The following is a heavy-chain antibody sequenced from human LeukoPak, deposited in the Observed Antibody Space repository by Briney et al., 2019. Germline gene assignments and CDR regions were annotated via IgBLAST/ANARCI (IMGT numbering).Heavy chain of an antibody. D-gene: IGHD3-16*01. V-gene: IGHV1-46*01. CDR2: INPSGGST. CDR1: GYTFTSYY. CDR3: ARDRPYGYVWGSYSAFDI. J-gene: IGHJ3*02. Sequence: ASVKVSCKASGYTFTSYYMHWVRQAPGQGLEWMGIINPSGGSTSYAQKFQGRVTMTTDTSTSTAYMELRSLRSDDTAVYYCARDRPYGYVWGSYSAFDIWGQGTMVTVSS.